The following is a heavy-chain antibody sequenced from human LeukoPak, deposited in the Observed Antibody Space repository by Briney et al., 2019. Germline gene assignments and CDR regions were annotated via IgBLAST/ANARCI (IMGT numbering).Heavy chain of an antibody. V-gene: IGHV4-39*02. J-gene: IGHJ4*02. CDR2: ILYSGTP. Sequence: SETLSLTCTVSGGSISNNDYYWGWIRQPTGKGLEWIGSILYSGTPYYNPSLKSRITISVDTSKSHFYLTVRSVTAADMALCYCVRQQRRAWDFIAFGGQETLVTVSS. D-gene: IGHD3-3*01. CDR3: VRQQRRAWDFIAF. CDR1: GGSISNNDYY.